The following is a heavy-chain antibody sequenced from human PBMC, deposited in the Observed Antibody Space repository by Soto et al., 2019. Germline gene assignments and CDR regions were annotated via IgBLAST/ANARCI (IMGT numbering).Heavy chain of an antibody. J-gene: IGHJ3*02. CDR2: FDPEDGET. CDR3: ARHLPTSNYDFWSGLTIDGAFDI. CDR1: GYTLTELS. Sequence: GTSVKVSCKVSGYTLTELSMHWVRQAPGKGLEWMGGFDPEDGETIYAQKFQGRVTISVDTSKNQFSLKLSSVTAADTAVYYCARHLPTSNYDFWSGLTIDGAFDIWGQGTMVTVSS. V-gene: IGHV1-24*01. D-gene: IGHD3-3*01.